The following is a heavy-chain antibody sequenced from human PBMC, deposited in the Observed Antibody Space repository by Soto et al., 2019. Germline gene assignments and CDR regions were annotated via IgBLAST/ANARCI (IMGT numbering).Heavy chain of an antibody. CDR2: INHSGST. Sequence: SGTLSLSRPVYGWFFYGYSLYLDRQPPREGVEWIGEINHSGSTNYNPSLKSRVTISVDTSKNQFSLKLSSVTAADTAVYYCARGYYGSGSYSRYYYGMDVWGQGTTVTVSS. V-gene: IGHV4-34*01. D-gene: IGHD3-10*01. CDR3: ARGYYGSGSYSRYYYGMDV. CDR1: GWFFYGYS. J-gene: IGHJ6*02.